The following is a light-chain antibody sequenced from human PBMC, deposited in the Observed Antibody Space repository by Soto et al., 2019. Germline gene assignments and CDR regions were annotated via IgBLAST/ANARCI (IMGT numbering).Light chain of an antibody. J-gene: IGKJ1*01. Sequence: DIVMTQSPDSLTVSLGERATINCKSSQSLLSNSNKKNYLARYQQKPGQPPKLLICWASTRESGVPDRFTGSGSGTDFTLTISSLQAEDVAVYFCQQYYTGRTFGQGTRVEIK. CDR1: QSLLSNSNKKNY. CDR3: QQYYTGRT. V-gene: IGKV4-1*01. CDR2: WAS.